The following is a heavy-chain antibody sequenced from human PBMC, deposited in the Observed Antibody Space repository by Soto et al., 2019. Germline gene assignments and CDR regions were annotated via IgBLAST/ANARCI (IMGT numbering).Heavy chain of an antibody. D-gene: IGHD2-15*01. V-gene: IGHV4-59*01. J-gene: IGHJ6*02. CDR2: IYYRGST. Sequence: PSETLSLTCNVSGGSISGYYWSWIRQPPGEGLEYIGYIYYRGSTNYNPSLESRVTMSVDTSRNQFSLKVNSVTAADTAVYYCARKKLIPFYSALDVWGQGTTVTVSS. CDR1: GGSISGYY. CDR3: ARKKLIPFYSALDV.